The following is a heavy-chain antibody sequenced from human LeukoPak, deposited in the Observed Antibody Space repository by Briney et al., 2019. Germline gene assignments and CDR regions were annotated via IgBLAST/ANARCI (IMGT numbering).Heavy chain of an antibody. CDR3: ARENNDYGGKKAFDY. Sequence: SETLSLTCAVSGGSSRSGDYFWSWIRQPPGKGLEWIGHIHYSGNTYYNPSLKSRVSISVDTSKNQFSLKLSSVTDADTAVYYCARENNDYGGKKAFDYWGREPWSPSPQ. J-gene: IGHJ4*02. V-gene: IGHV4-30-4*01. CDR1: GGSSRSGDYF. CDR2: IHYSGNT. D-gene: IGHD4-23*01.